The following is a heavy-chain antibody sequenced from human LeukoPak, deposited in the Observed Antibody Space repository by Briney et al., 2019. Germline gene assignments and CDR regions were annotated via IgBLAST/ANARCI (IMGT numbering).Heavy chain of an antibody. CDR3: ARGGGSKGINWFDP. J-gene: IGHJ5*02. V-gene: IGHV3-74*01. CDR2: INSDGSRT. Sequence: GGSLRLSCAASGFTFSTYWMHWVRQAPGKGLVWVSRINSDGSRTTYADSVKGRFTISRDNAKNTLYLQMNSLRTEDTAVYYCARGGGSKGINWFDPWGQGTLVTVSS. D-gene: IGHD5-24*01. CDR1: GFTFSTYW.